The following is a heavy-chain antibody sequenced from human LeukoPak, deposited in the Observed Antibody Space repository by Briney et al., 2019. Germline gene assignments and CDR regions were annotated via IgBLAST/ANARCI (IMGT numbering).Heavy chain of an antibody. J-gene: IGHJ4*02. V-gene: IGHV3-33*01. CDR2: IWYDGSNK. D-gene: IGHD3-3*01. CDR3: ARETLEWLFLDY. CDR1: GFTFSSHG. Sequence: PGGSLRLSCAASGFTFSSHGMHWVRQAPGKGLEGVAVIWYDGSNKYYADSVKGRFTISRDNSKNTLYLQMNSLRAEDTAVYYCARETLEWLFLDYWGQGTLVTVSS.